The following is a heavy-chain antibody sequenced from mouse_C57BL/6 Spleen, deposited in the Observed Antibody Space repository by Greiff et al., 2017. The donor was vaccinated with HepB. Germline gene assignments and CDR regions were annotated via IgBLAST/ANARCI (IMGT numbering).Heavy chain of an antibody. D-gene: IGHD1-1*01. V-gene: IGHV1-80*01. J-gene: IGHJ1*03. CDR2: IYPGDGDT. CDR3: ARGGITTVVAHWYFDV. CDR1: GYAFSSYW. Sequence: VQLQQSGAELVKPGASVKISCKASGYAFSSYWMNWVNQRPGKGLEWIGQIYPGDGDTNYNGKFKGKATLTADKSSSTAYMQLSSLTSEDSAVYFCARGGITTVVAHWYFDVWGTGTTVTVSS.